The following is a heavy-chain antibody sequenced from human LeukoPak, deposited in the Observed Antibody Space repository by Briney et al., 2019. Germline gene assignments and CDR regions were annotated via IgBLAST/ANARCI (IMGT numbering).Heavy chain of an antibody. CDR1: GFTFSSYA. Sequence: PGGSLRLSCAASGFTFSSYAMHWVRQAPGKGLEWVAVISYDGSNKYYADSVKGRFTISRDNSKNTLYLQMNSLRAEDTAVYYCAKAGGNANGAPGYWGQGTLVTVSS. CDR2: ISYDGSNK. D-gene: IGHD4-17*01. CDR3: AKAGGNANGAPGY. V-gene: IGHV3-30-3*01. J-gene: IGHJ4*02.